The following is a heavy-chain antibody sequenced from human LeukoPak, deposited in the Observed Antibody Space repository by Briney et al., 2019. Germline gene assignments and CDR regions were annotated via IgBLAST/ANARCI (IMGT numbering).Heavy chain of an antibody. CDR3: ARAHSSGYDWEDAFDI. J-gene: IGHJ3*02. D-gene: IGHD5-12*01. CDR2: TYYRSKWYN. Sequence: SQTLSLTCAISGDSVSSNTVAWNWIRQSPSRGLEWLGRTYYRSKWYNDYAVSVKSRITINPDTSKNQFSLQLNSVTPEDTAVYYCARAHSSGYDWEDAFDIWGQGTMVTVSS. CDR1: GDSVSSNTVA. V-gene: IGHV6-1*01.